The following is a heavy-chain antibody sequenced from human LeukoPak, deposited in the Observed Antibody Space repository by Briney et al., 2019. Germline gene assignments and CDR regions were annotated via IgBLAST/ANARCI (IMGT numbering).Heavy chain of an antibody. D-gene: IGHD6-13*01. J-gene: IGHJ3*02. CDR2: IYYSGST. Sequence: SETLSLTCAVYGGSFSSYYWSWIRQPPGKGLEWIGYIYYSGSTNYNPSLKSRVTISVDTSKNQFSLKLSSVTAADTAVYYCARRGYSSSWNDAFDIWGQGTMVTVSS. CDR1: GGSFSSYY. V-gene: IGHV4-59*01. CDR3: ARRGYSSSWNDAFDI.